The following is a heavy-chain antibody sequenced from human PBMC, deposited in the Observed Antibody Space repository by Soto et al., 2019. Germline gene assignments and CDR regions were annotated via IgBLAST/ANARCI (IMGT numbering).Heavy chain of an antibody. CDR3: GRETGAPYYFDY. Sequence: GGSLRLSCAASGFTVSSNYMSWVRQAPGKGLEWVSVIYSGGSTYYADSVKGRFTISRDNSKNTLYLQMNSLRAEDTAVYYCGRETGAPYYFDYWGQGTLVTVSS. V-gene: IGHV3-53*01. CDR1: GFTVSSNY. D-gene: IGHD1-26*01. CDR2: IYSGGST. J-gene: IGHJ4*02.